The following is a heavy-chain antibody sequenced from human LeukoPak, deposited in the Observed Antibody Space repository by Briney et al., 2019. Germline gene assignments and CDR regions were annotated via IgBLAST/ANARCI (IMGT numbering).Heavy chain of an antibody. D-gene: IGHD6-13*01. CDR2: IIPIFGTA. CDR1: GGTFSSYA. J-gene: IGHJ3*02. V-gene: IGHV1-69*13. CDR3: ARVTPEQQLAKRAFDI. Sequence: SVKVSCKASGGTFSSYAISWVRQAPGQGLEWMGGIIPIFGTANYAQKFQGRVTITADESTSTAYMELSSLRSEDTAVYYSARVTPEQQLAKRAFDIWGQGTMVTVSS.